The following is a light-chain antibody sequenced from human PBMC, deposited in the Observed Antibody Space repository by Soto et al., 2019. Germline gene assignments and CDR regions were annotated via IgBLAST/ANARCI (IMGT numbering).Light chain of an antibody. CDR3: CSYAGGHTWV. V-gene: IGLV2-18*02. J-gene: IGLJ1*01. Sequence: QPALTQPRSVSGSPGQSVTISCTGLSSDVAIYNRVSWYQQPPGTAPRLIIYEVSNRPSGVPGRFSGSRSGNTASLAISGLQAEDEADYYCCSYAGGHTWVFGTGTKVTVL. CDR2: EVS. CDR1: SSDVAIYNR.